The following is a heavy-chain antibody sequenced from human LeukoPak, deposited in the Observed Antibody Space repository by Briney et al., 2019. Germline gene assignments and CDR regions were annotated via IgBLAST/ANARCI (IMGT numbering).Heavy chain of an antibody. V-gene: IGHV4-34*01. Sequence: PSETLSLTCAVYGGSFSGYYWSWIRQPPGKGLEWIGEINHSGSTNYNPSLKSRVTISVDTSKNQFSLKLSSVTAADTAVYYCARAEDSMVRGPEFDYWGQGTLVTVSS. CDR2: INHSGST. CDR1: GGSFSGYY. J-gene: IGHJ4*02. CDR3: ARAEDSMVRGPEFDY. D-gene: IGHD3-10*01.